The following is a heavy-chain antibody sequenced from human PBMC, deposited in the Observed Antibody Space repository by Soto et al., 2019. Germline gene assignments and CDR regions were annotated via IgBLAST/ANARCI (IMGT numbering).Heavy chain of an antibody. CDR1: GVSFSDST. J-gene: IGHJ4*02. CDR2: IIPILGIP. CDR3: GTDGVSDWRPGVGY. D-gene: IGHD6-19*01. Sequence: QVLLVQSGAEVKKPGSSVKVSCKASGVSFSDSTISWVRQAPGQGLEWMGKIIPILGIPNFAQKFQGRVTITADKSTSTPYMVLSSLRSEDTAVYYCGTDGVSDWRPGVGYWGQGTLVTVSS. V-gene: IGHV1-69*04.